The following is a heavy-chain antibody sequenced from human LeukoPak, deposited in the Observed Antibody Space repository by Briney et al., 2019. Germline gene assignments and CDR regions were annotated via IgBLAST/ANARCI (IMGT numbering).Heavy chain of an antibody. V-gene: IGHV3-64*01. D-gene: IGHD6-13*01. CDR1: GFTFSTYA. J-gene: IGHJ4*02. Sequence: GGSLRLSCAASGFTFSTYAMHWVRQAPGKGLEYVSAISNNGGSTYYANSVKGRFTHSRDNSKNTLFLQMGCLRAEDMAVYYCAREPSSWALDYWGQGTLVTVSS. CDR2: ISNNGGST. CDR3: AREPSSWALDY.